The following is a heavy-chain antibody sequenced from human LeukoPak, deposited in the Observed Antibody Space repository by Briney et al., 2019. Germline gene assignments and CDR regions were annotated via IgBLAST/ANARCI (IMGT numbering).Heavy chain of an antibody. Sequence: SVKVSCKTSGGTFNNYAISWVRHAPGQGLEWMGEIIHMFGTTNYAQKFQGRVTITADESTRTAWMELSSLRSEDTAVYYCAISSSGYTYGYVSGWFDPWGQGTLVTVSS. D-gene: IGHD5-18*01. CDR1: GGTFNNYA. V-gene: IGHV1-69*13. CDR3: AISSSGYTYGYVSGWFDP. J-gene: IGHJ5*02. CDR2: IIHMFGTT.